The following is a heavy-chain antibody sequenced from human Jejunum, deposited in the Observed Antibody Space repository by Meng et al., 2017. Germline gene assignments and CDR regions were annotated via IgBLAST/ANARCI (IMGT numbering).Heavy chain of an antibody. J-gene: IGHJ4*02. CDR3: ARNKTQGFFDI. CDR2: IYYSGST. CDR1: GGSITSTTNY. Sequence: QVQMLESGPGLVKPSETLSLTCTVSGGSITSTTNYWVCIRQPPGKALEWIGSIYYSGSTHYNPSLKSRVIVSIDTSKDQFSLTLTSAAAADTAMYYCARNKTQGFFDIWGQGTLVTVSS. D-gene: IGHD1/OR15-1a*01. V-gene: IGHV4-39*01.